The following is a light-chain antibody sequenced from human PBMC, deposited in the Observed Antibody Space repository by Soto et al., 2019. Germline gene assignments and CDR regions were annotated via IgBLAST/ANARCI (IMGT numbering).Light chain of an antibody. Sequence: EIVLTQSPGTLSLSPGERATLSCRASQSVSSSYLAWYQQKPGLAPRLLIYDASRATGIPDRFSGSGAGTDFTLTTPSLTPDDFAVYYCQHYRTSAMFGPGTKVDI. CDR2: DAS. V-gene: IGKV3D-20*01. CDR1: QSVSSSY. CDR3: QHYRTSAM. J-gene: IGKJ3*01.